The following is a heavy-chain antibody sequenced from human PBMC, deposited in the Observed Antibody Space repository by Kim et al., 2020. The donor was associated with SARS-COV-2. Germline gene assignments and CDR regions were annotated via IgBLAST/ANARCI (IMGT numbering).Heavy chain of an antibody. D-gene: IGHD6-13*01. CDR2: IWYDGSNK. CDR1: GFTFSTYG. J-gene: IGHJ4*02. V-gene: IGHV3-33*01. Sequence: GGSLRLSCAASGFTFSTYGMHWVRQAPGKGLEWVAVIWYDGSNKYYADSVKGRFTISRANSKNTLYLQMNSLRAEDTAVYYCARDNGSSSWDYWGQGTLVTVSS. CDR3: ARDNGSSSWDY.